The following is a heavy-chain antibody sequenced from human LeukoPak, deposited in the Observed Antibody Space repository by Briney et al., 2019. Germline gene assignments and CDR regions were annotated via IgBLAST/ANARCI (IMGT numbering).Heavy chain of an antibody. CDR1: GGTFSSYA. J-gene: IGHJ5*02. CDR2: IIPIFGTA. Sequence: SVKVSCKASGGTFSSYAISWVRQAPGQGLEWMGGIIPIFGTANYAQKFQGRVTITADKSTSTAYMELSSLRSEDTAVYYCAREAITIFGVVRTQTTYGPHRFDPWGQGTLVTVSS. D-gene: IGHD3-3*01. V-gene: IGHV1-69*06. CDR3: AREAITIFGVVRTQTTYGPHRFDP.